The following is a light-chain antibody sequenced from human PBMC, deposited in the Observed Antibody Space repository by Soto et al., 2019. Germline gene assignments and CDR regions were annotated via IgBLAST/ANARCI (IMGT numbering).Light chain of an antibody. J-gene: IGLJ2*01. CDR3: NSYTASTTLVV. CDR2: EVT. Sequence: QSALTQPASVSGSPGQSITISCTGTSSDIAYYDSVSWYQQHSGKAPQLMIFEVTNRPSGVSNRFSGSKSGNTASLTISGLQTEDEADYFCNSYTASTTLVVFGGGTKVTVL. V-gene: IGLV2-14*01. CDR1: SSDIAYYDS.